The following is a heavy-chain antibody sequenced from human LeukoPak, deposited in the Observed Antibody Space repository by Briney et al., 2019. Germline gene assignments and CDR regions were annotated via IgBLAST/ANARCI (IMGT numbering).Heavy chain of an antibody. CDR2: ISSSGSTI. Sequence: GGSLRLSCAASGFTFSSYEMNWVRQAPGKGLEWVSYISSSGSTIYYADSVRGRFTISRDNAKNSLYLQMNSLRAEDTAVYYCARGGGPTGYWYFDLWGRGTLVTVSS. D-gene: IGHD2-15*01. V-gene: IGHV3-48*03. CDR1: GFTFSSYE. J-gene: IGHJ2*01. CDR3: ARGGGPTGYWYFDL.